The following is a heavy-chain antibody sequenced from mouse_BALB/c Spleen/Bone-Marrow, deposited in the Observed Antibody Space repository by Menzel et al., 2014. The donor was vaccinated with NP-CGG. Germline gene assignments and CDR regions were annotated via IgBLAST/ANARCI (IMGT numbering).Heavy chain of an antibody. Sequence: VQLQQSGAELAKPGASVKMSCKASGYTFTSYWMHWVKQRPGQGLEWIGYFNPSTGYTEYNQKFKDKATLTADKSSSTAYMQLSSLTSEDSAVYYCARGVRGYDGFAYWGQGTLVTVSA. D-gene: IGHD2-2*01. CDR2: FNPSTGYT. CDR3: ARGVRGYDGFAY. V-gene: IGHV1-7*01. J-gene: IGHJ3*01. CDR1: GYTFTSYW.